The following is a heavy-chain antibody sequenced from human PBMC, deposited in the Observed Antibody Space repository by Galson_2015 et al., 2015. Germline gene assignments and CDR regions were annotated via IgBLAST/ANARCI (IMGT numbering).Heavy chain of an antibody. D-gene: IGHD2-15*01. Sequence: PALVKPTQTLTLTCTVSGFSLSNARLGVSWIRQPPGKALEWLAHIFSNDEKSYSTSLKSRLTISKDTSKSQVVLTMTTMDPADTPTYYCARSSDFCSGGPCHYGDYRSWGQGTLVTVSS. CDR1: GFSLSNARLG. J-gene: IGHJ5*02. CDR2: IFSNDEK. V-gene: IGHV2-26*01. CDR3: ARSSDFCSGGPCHYGDYRS.